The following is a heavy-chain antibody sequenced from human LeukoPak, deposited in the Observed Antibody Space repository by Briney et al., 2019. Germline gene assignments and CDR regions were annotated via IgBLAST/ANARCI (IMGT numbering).Heavy chain of an antibody. V-gene: IGHV1-69*05. D-gene: IGHD3-22*01. Sequence: SVRVSCKASGGTFSSYAISWVRQAPGQGLEWMGGIIPIFGTANYAQKFQGRVTFTRDTSTSTAYMELSRLRSDDTAVYFCARGYDSSAYKLPIDSWGQGTLVSVSS. J-gene: IGHJ4*02. CDR1: GGTFSSYA. CDR2: IIPIFGTA. CDR3: ARGYDSSAYKLPIDS.